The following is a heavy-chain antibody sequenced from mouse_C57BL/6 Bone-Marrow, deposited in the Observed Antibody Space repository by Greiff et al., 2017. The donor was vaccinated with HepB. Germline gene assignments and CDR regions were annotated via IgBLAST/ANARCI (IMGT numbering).Heavy chain of an antibody. J-gene: IGHJ2*01. V-gene: IGHV1-81*01. CDR3: ARWGDYYGTFDY. CDR2: IYPRSGNT. CDR1: GYTFTSYG. Sequence: QVQLQQSGAELARPGASVKLSCKASGYTFTSYGISWVKQRTGQGLEWIGEIYPRSGNTYYNEKFKGKATLTADKSSSTAYIELRSLTSEDSAVYFCARWGDYYGTFDYWGQGTTLTVSS. D-gene: IGHD1-1*01.